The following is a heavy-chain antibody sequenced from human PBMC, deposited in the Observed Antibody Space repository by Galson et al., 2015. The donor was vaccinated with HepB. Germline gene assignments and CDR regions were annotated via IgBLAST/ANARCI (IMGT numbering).Heavy chain of an antibody. J-gene: IGHJ6*02. Sequence: SVKVFCKASGYTFTSYGISWVRQAPGQGLEWMGWISAYNGNTNYAQKLQGRVTMTTDTSTSTAYMELRSLRSDDTAVYYCAREGGYSGYDYYYYYGMDVWGQGTTVTVSS. D-gene: IGHD5-12*01. CDR2: ISAYNGNT. V-gene: IGHV1-18*04. CDR1: GYTFTSYG. CDR3: AREGGYSGYDYYYYYGMDV.